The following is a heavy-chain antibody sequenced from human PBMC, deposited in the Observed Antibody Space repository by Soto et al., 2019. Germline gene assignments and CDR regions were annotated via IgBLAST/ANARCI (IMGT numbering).Heavy chain of an antibody. D-gene: IGHD3-22*01. CDR3: ARDKDYYDSSGPEDDAFDI. J-gene: IGHJ3*02. CDR1: GGSISSGGYY. Sequence: TLSLTCTVSGGSISSGGYYWSWIRQHPGKGLEWIGYIYYSGSTYYNPSLKSRVTILVDTSKNQFSLKLSSVTAADTAVYYCARDKDYYDSSGPEDDAFDIWGQGTMVTVSS. V-gene: IGHV4-31*03. CDR2: IYYSGST.